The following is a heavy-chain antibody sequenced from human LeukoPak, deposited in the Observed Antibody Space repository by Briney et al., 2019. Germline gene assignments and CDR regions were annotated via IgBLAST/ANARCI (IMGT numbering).Heavy chain of an antibody. CDR1: GGSISSYY. CDR3: ARVGGIVAAGLFDY. J-gene: IGHJ4*02. Sequence: SETLSLTCTVSGGSISSYYWGWIRQPAGKGLEWLGRIYTSGRTNYNPSLKSRLTMSVDTSKNQFSLKLSFVTAADTAVYYCARVGGIVAAGLFDYWGQGTLVTVSS. CDR2: IYTSGRT. D-gene: IGHD6-13*01. V-gene: IGHV4-4*07.